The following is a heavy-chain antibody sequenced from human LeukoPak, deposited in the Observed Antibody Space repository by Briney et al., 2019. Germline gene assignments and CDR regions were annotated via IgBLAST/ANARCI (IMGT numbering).Heavy chain of an antibody. Sequence: ASVKVSCKASGYTFTGYYMHWVRQAPGQGLEWMGWINPNSGGTNYAQKFQGRVTMTRDTSISTAYMELSRLRSDDKAVYYCARDIAAAGTGWFDPWGQGTLVTVSS. CDR3: ARDIAAAGTGWFDP. CDR2: INPNSGGT. CDR1: GYTFTGYY. J-gene: IGHJ5*02. D-gene: IGHD6-13*01. V-gene: IGHV1-2*02.